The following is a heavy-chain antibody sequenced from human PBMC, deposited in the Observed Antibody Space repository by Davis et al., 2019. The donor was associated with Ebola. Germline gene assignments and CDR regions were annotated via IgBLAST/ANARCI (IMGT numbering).Heavy chain of an antibody. D-gene: IGHD3-3*01. CDR3: ARARDFWSGYYIPFFDY. Sequence: ASVKVSCKASGYIFTTYAIHWVRQAPGQRLEWMGWINAGNGNTKYSQKFQGRVTITRDTSASTAYMELSSLRSEDTAVYYCARARDFWSGYYIPFFDYWGQGTLVTVSS. CDR2: INAGNGNT. CDR1: GYIFTTYA. J-gene: IGHJ4*02. V-gene: IGHV1-3*01.